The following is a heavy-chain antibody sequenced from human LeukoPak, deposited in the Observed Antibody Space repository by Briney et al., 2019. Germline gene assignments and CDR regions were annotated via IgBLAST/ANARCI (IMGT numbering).Heavy chain of an antibody. D-gene: IGHD1-26*01. V-gene: IGHV3-30*02. CDR2: IRYDGSNK. CDR1: GFTFRSYG. Sequence: GGSLRLSCAASGFTFRSYGMHWVRQAPGKGLEWVAFIRYDGSNKYYVDSVKGRFTISRDNSKNTLYLQMNSLRAEDTAVYYCARDSGRYGYYMDVWGKGTTVTVSS. J-gene: IGHJ6*04. CDR3: ARDSGRYGYYMDV.